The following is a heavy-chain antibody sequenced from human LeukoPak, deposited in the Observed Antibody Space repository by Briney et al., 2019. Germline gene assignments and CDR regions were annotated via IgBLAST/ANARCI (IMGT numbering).Heavy chain of an antibody. D-gene: IGHD5-12*01. V-gene: IGHV1-69*05. CDR2: IIPIFGTA. J-gene: IGHJ4*02. CDR1: GGTFSSYA. Sequence: GASVKVSCKASGGTFSSYAISWVRQAPGQGLEWIGRIIPIFGTANYAQKFQGRVTITTDESTSTAYMELSSLRSEDTAVYYCARGGLRPTYYFDYWGQGTLVTVSS. CDR3: ARGGLRPTYYFDY.